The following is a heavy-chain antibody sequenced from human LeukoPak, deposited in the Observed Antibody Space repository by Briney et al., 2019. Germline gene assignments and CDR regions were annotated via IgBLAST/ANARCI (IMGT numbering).Heavy chain of an antibody. CDR1: GGSLRSHC. CDR3: ARGAAPHYSDY. J-gene: IGHJ4*02. D-gene: IGHD6-6*01. Sequence: SETLSLTCSVSGGSLRSHCWSWVRQPPGKGLEWIGYIYFSGSTNYNPSLKSLVTISMGTSENQFSLKLSSVTAADTAVYYCARGAAPHYSDYWGQGTLVTVSS. V-gene: IGHV4-59*11. CDR2: IYFSGST.